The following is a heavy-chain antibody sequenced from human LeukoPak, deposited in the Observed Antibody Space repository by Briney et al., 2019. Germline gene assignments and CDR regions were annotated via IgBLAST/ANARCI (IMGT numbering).Heavy chain of an antibody. Sequence: PGRSLRLSCAASGFTFSSYAMSWVRQAPGKGLEWVSAISGGGGNTYYADSVKGRFTISRDNSKNTLYLQMNSLRAEDTAVYHCALEGGYCSSATCYGPDYWGQGTLVTVSS. D-gene: IGHD2-2*01. CDR2: ISGGGGNT. CDR1: GFTFSSYA. CDR3: ALEGGYCSSATCYGPDY. V-gene: IGHV3-23*01. J-gene: IGHJ4*02.